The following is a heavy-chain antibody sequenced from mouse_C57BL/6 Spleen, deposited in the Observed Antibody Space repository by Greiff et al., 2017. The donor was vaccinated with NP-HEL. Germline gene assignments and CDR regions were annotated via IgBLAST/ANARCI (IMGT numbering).Heavy chain of an antibody. Sequence: QVQLQQSGAELVRPGASVTLSCKASGYTFTDYEMHWVKQTPVHGLEWIGAIDPETGGTAYNQKFKGKAILTADKSSSTAYMELRSLTSEDSAVYYCTREDTGTNFDYWGQGTTLTVSS. CDR2: IDPETGGT. CDR1: GYTFTDYE. D-gene: IGHD4-1*01. CDR3: TREDTGTNFDY. V-gene: IGHV1-15*01. J-gene: IGHJ2*01.